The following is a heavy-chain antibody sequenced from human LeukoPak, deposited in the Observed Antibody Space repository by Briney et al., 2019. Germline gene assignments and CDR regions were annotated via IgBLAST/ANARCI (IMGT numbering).Heavy chain of an antibody. CDR1: GFTFSSYG. CDR3: ARDQITTVRGIIARSTPYYDYHYMDV. D-gene: IGHD3-10*01. J-gene: IGHJ6*03. CDR2: ISPDGSNK. V-gene: IGHV3-30*03. Sequence: GGSLRLSCAASGFTFSSYGMSWVRQAPGKGLEWVAVISPDGSNKYYADSVKGRFTISRGNSKNTLYLQMNSLRADDTAVYYCARDQITTVRGIIARSTPYYDYHYMDVWGKGTTVTVSS.